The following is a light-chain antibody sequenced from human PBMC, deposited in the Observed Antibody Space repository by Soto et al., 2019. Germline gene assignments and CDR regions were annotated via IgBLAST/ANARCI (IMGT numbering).Light chain of an antibody. CDR2: EVS. CDR1: SSDVGGYNF. J-gene: IGLJ3*02. Sequence: QSVLTQPASVSGSPGQSITISCTGTSSDVGGYNFVSWYQQHPGKAPKLMIYEVSNRPSGVSNRFSGSKSANTASLTISGLQTEDEADYYCSSYTSSNTLWVFGGGTKLTVL. V-gene: IGLV2-14*01. CDR3: SSYTSSNTLWV.